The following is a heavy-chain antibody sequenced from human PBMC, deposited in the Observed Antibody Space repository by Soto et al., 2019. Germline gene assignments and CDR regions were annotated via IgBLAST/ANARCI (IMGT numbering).Heavy chain of an antibody. CDR2: MNTNRDNT. CDR3: TRRTVAYWYFDV. CDR1: GYTFTNYD. V-gene: IGHV1-8*01. Sequence: QVQLVQSGAEVKEPGASVRVSCEASGYTFTNYDINWVRQAPGQRLEWMGWMNTNRDNTGYAQKFQGRLTMNRDTSIGTAYMELSSLTFEDTAVYYCTRRTVAYWYFDVWGRGTLVTVSS. D-gene: IGHD4-4*01. J-gene: IGHJ2*01.